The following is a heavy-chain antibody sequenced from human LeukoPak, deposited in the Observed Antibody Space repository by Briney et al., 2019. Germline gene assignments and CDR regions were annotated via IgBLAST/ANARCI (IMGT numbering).Heavy chain of an antibody. CDR3: ARDRYGSGVYFDY. J-gene: IGHJ4*02. CDR2: INPNSGVA. V-gene: IGHV1-2*02. Sequence: ASVKVSCKASGGTFSSYAISWVRQAPGQGPEWMGWINPNSGVATYAQKFLGRVTMTRDTSINIASMELSRLRSDDTAVYYCARDRYGSGVYFDYWGQGTLVTVSS. D-gene: IGHD3-10*01. CDR1: GGTFSSYA.